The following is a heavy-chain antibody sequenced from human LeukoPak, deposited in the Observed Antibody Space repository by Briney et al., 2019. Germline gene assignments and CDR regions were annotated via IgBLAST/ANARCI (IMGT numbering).Heavy chain of an antibody. CDR1: GGSISSGGYS. CDR3: ARGANYFGSGSYYSTAFDI. Sequence: PSQTLSLTCAVSGGSISSGGYSWSWIRQPPGQGLEWIGYIYHSGSTYYNPSLKSRVTISVDRSKNQFSLKLSSVTAADTAVYYCARGANYFGSGSYYSTAFDIWGQGTMVTVSS. J-gene: IGHJ3*02. CDR2: IYHSGST. V-gene: IGHV4-30-2*01. D-gene: IGHD3-10*01.